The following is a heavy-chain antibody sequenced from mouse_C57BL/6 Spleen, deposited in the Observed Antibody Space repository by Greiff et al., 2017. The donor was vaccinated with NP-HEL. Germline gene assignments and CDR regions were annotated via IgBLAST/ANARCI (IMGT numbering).Heavy chain of an antibody. CDR1: GFTFSSYA. CDR2: ISDGGSYT. CDR3: ARDSGLRSWFAY. Sequence: EVKVVESGGGLVKPGGSLKLSCAASGFTFSSYAMSWVRQTPEKRLEWVATISDGGSYTYYPDNVKGRFTISRDNAKNNLYLQMSHLKSEDTAMYYCARDSGLRSWFAYWGQRTLVTVSA. V-gene: IGHV5-4*01. D-gene: IGHD2-4*01. J-gene: IGHJ3*01.